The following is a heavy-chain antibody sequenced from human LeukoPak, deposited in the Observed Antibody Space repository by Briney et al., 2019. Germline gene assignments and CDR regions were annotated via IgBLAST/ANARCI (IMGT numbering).Heavy chain of an antibody. D-gene: IGHD3-10*01. J-gene: IGHJ4*02. CDR3: AREFPNYYGSGSYYSAFDY. CDR2: IYYSGST. V-gene: IGHV4-59*01. Sequence: SETLSLTCTVSGGSISSYYWSWIRQPPGKGLEWIGYIYYSGSTNYNPSLKSRVTISVDTSKNQFSLKLSSVTAADTAVYYCAREFPNYYGSGSYYSAFDYWGQGTLVTVSS. CDR1: GGSISSYY.